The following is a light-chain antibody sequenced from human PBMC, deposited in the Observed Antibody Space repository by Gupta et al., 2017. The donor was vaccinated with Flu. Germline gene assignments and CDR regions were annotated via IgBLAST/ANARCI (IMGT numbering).Light chain of an antibody. V-gene: IGLV1-40*01. CDR3: QSYESSLSTWV. CDR2: GHN. J-gene: IGLJ3*02. CDR1: RSNIGAGYD. Sequence: SVLTQPPSVSGAPGQRVTISCTGSRSNIGAGYDVHWYQQLPGTAPKLLIYGHNNRPSGVPDRFSGSKSGTSASLAITGLQAEDESDYYCQSYESSLSTWVFGGGTKLTVL.